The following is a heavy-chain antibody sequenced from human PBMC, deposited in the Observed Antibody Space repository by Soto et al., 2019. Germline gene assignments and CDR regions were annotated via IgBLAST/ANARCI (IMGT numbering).Heavy chain of an antibody. J-gene: IGHJ4*02. D-gene: IGHD3-16*01. Sequence: WETLSLTCSVPGRSMSSNYWSWIRQSPAQGLEGLGYVFYGGTDYNPSLGGRVSMSVETSKSQFSLELTSVTVADTAVYYCASYRGALYFESWGPGILVTVSS. CDR1: GRSMSSNY. V-gene: IGHV4-59*01. CDR3: ASYRGALYFES. CDR2: VFYGGT.